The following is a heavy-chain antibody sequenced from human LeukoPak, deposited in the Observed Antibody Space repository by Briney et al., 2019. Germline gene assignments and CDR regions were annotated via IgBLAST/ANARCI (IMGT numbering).Heavy chain of an antibody. V-gene: IGHV3-66*04. D-gene: IGHD6-19*01. Sequence: GGSLRLSCAASGITVNSTYISWVRQAPGKGLEWVSVAYSDGTTYYAGSVKGRFTISRDNSKNTLFLQMNSLRAEDTAVYYCARLFGSGWPGYFYYAMDVWGQGTTVAVSS. CDR2: AYSDGTT. CDR1: GITVNSTY. CDR3: ARLFGSGWPGYFYYAMDV. J-gene: IGHJ6*02.